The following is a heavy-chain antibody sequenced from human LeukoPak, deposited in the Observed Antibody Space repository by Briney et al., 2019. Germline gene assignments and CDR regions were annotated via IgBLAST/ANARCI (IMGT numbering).Heavy chain of an antibody. Sequence: GGSLRLSCAASGFTFSSYSMNWVRQAPGKGLEWVSSISSSSSYIYYADSVKGRFTISRDNAKNSLYLQMNSLRAEDTAVYYCARGSLIAVAGTYGLVSTGPAYYYYGMDVWGQGTTVTVSS. D-gene: IGHD6-19*01. J-gene: IGHJ6*02. CDR2: ISSSSSYI. V-gene: IGHV3-21*01. CDR3: ARGSLIAVAGTYGLVSTGPAYYYYGMDV. CDR1: GFTFSSYS.